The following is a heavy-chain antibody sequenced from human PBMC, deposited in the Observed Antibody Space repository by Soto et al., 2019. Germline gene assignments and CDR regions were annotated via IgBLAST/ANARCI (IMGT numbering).Heavy chain of an antibody. J-gene: IGHJ6*02. CDR1: GFTFSNYA. CDR3: ARSHAPYYHDPTGIFFGWDV. V-gene: IGHV3-30-3*01. CDR2: MSFDETKK. Sequence: QVRLVESGGGVVQPGRSLRLSCAAPGFTFSNYAMHWVRQAPGKGLEWVAVMSFDETKKYHAASVEGRFPFSRDKSTNTLDLQMNSMRAEDTALYYSARSHAPYYHDPTGIFFGWDVWGQGTTVVVSS. D-gene: IGHD3-22*01.